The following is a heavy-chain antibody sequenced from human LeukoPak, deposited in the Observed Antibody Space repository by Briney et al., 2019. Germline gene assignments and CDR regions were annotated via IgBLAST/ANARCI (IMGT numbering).Heavy chain of an antibody. Sequence: GGSLRLSCAASGFTFSSYEMNWVRQAPGKGLEWVSYISSSGSTIYYADSVKGRFTISRDNAKNSLYLQMNSLRAEDTAVYYCARDGSMVRGVIKPSAFDIWGQGTMVTASS. CDR2: ISSSGSTI. J-gene: IGHJ3*02. D-gene: IGHD3-10*01. CDR3: ARDGSMVRGVIKPSAFDI. V-gene: IGHV3-48*03. CDR1: GFTFSSYE.